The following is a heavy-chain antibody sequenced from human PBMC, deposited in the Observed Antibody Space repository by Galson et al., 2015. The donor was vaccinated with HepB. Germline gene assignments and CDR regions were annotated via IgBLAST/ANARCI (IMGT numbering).Heavy chain of an antibody. Sequence: SVKVSCKASRFTFTSSAVQWVRQTRGQRLEWMGWIVVGSGNTNYAQKCQKRVTITRDMSTSTAYMELSSLRSEDTAVYYCAAGTTVTKRHWGQGTLVTVSS. CDR1: RFTFTSSA. J-gene: IGHJ4*02. CDR2: IVVGSGNT. V-gene: IGHV1-58*01. CDR3: AAGTTVTKRH. D-gene: IGHD4-17*01.